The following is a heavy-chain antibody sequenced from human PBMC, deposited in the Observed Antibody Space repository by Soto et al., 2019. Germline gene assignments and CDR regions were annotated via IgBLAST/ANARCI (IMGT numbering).Heavy chain of an antibody. D-gene: IGHD1-26*01. CDR3: AKNQGVELVPLATVDWFDP. CDR2: IWYDGNNK. J-gene: IGHJ5*02. Sequence: QVQLVESGGGVVQPGRSLRLSCAASGFTFTNYGMHWVRQAPGKGLEWVAVIWYDGNNKYYADSVKGRFAISKDNSQNTLYLQMNNLSAEDTAVYHCAKNQGVELVPLATVDWFDPWGQGSVVTVSS. CDR1: GFTFTNYG. V-gene: IGHV3-33*06.